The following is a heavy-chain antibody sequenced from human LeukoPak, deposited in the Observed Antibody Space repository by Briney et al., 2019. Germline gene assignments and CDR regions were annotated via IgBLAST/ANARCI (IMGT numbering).Heavy chain of an antibody. V-gene: IGHV1-2*02. CDR1: GYTFTAYY. J-gene: IGHJ6*02. CDR2: IHPNSGGT. D-gene: IGHD2-15*01. Sequence: ASVKVSCKASGYTFTAYYMRWVRQAPGQGLEWMGWIHPNSGGTNYAQKFQGRVTMTRDTSISTAYMELSRQRSDDTAVYYCASCGGGSCYGEYNYYGMDVWGQGTTVTVSS. CDR3: ASCGGGSCYGEYNYYGMDV.